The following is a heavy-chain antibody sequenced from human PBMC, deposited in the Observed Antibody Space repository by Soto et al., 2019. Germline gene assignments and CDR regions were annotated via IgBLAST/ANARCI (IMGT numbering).Heavy chain of an antibody. D-gene: IGHD6-13*01. CDR3: AHGRQPGKAAASSFDY. CDR1: GFSLSTSGVG. J-gene: IGHJ4*02. V-gene: IGHV2-5*02. CDR2: IYWDDDK. Sequence: QITLKESGPTLVKPTQTLTLTCTFSGFSLSTSGVGVGWIRQPPGKALEWLALIYWDDDKRYSPSLKSRLTITKDTSKNQVVLTMTNMDPLDTAKYYLAHGRQPGKAAASSFDYWGQGTLVTVSS.